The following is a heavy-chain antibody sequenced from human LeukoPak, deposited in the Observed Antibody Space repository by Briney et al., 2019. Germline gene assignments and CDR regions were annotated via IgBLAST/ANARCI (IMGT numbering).Heavy chain of an antibody. J-gene: IGHJ5*02. D-gene: IGHD6-13*01. CDR2: ISSSGSTI. CDR1: GFTFSDYY. CDR3: ARDAYSSSWYPWWFDP. V-gene: IGHV3-11*04. Sequence: GGSLRLSCAASGFTFSDYYMSWIRQAPGKGLEWVSYISSSGSTIYYADSVKGRSTISRDNAKNSLYLQMNSLRAEDTAVYYCARDAYSSSWYPWWFDPWGQGTLVTVSS.